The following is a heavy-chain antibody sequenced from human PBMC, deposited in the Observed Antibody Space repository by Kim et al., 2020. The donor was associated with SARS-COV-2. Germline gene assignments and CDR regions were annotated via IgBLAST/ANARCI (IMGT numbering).Heavy chain of an antibody. CDR3: AREWEVDIVATMADYYYGMDV. J-gene: IGHJ6*02. CDR1: GFTFSSYS. Sequence: GGSLRLSCAASGFTFSSYSMNWVRQAPGKGLEWVSSISSSSSYIYYADSVKGRFTISRDNAKNSLYLQMNSLRAEDTTVYYCAREWEVDIVATMADYYYGMDVWGQGTTVTVSS. CDR2: ISSSSSYI. D-gene: IGHD5-12*01. V-gene: IGHV3-21*01.